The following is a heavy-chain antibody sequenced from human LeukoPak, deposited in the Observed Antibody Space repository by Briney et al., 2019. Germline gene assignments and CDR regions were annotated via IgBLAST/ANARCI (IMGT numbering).Heavy chain of an antibody. Sequence: PGGSLRLSCAASGFTFNSYSMNWVRQAPGKGLEWVSSITSSSSYIYYADSVKGRFTISRDNAKNSLYLQMDSLRVEDTAEYYCARDPYSGNYGAYYYYYMDVWGKGTTVTVSS. J-gene: IGHJ6*03. D-gene: IGHD1-26*01. CDR2: ITSSSSYI. CDR3: ARDPYSGNYGAYYYYYMDV. V-gene: IGHV3-21*06. CDR1: GFTFNSYS.